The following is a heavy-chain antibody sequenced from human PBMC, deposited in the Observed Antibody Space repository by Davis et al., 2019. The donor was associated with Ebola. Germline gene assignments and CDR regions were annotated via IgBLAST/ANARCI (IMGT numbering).Heavy chain of an antibody. CDR3: TGAISYGWFDP. Sequence: PGGSLRLSCAASGFRLISYGMHWVRQAPGKGLEWVAVLWHVGINEYYGESVKGRFTVSRDTSKNTVYLQMNNLRAEDTAVYYCTGAISYGWFDPWGQGTLVTVSS. CDR1: GFRLISYG. J-gene: IGHJ5*02. CDR2: LWHVGINE. V-gene: IGHV3-33*01. D-gene: IGHD4-17*01.